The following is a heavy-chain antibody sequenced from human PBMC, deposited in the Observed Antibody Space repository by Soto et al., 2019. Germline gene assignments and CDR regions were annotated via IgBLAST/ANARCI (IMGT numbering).Heavy chain of an antibody. D-gene: IGHD3-22*01. V-gene: IGHV1-69*12. CDR2: IILPFGTP. CDR1: GTTFSNYA. CDR3: VRGPDYEGYFDY. Sequence: QVRLVQSRAEVKKTGSSVKVSCKASGTTFSNYAIGWVRQAPGQGLEWMGGIILPFGTPNYAQKFQGRVAISADESMTTAYMELRGLRSEDTAVYYCVRGPDYEGYFDYWGQGTLVTVSS. J-gene: IGHJ4*02.